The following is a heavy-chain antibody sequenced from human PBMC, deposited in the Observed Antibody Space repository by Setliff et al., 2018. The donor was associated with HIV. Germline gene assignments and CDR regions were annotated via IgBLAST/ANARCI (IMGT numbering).Heavy chain of an antibody. Sequence: SQTLSLTCAISGDSVSSSNRVAWNWIRQSPSRGLEWLGRTYYSSKWYIDYAMSVNGRIIINPDTSKNRFSLQLNSVTPEDTAVYYCVRGNVSAFDIWGQGTMVTVSS. CDR1: GDSVSSSNRVA. CDR3: VRGNVSAFDI. CDR2: TYYSSKWYI. J-gene: IGHJ3*02. D-gene: IGHD2-15*01. V-gene: IGHV6-1*01.